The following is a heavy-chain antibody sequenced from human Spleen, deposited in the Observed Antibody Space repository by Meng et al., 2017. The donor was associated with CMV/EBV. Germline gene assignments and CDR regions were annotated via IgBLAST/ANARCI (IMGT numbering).Heavy chain of an antibody. CDR2: IKQDGSEK. Sequence: GESLKISCAASGFTFSSYWMSWVRQAPGKGPEWVANIKQDGSEKYYVDSVKGRFTISRDNAKNSLYLQINSLRAEDTAVYYCVRGSWFDYWGQGTLVTVSS. J-gene: IGHJ4*02. D-gene: IGHD3-10*01. V-gene: IGHV3-7*01. CDR3: VRGSWFDY. CDR1: GFTFSSYW.